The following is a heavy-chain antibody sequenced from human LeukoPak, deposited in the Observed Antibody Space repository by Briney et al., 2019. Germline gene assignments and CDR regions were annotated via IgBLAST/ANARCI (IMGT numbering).Heavy chain of an antibody. D-gene: IGHD2-2*01. CDR1: GFTFGNAW. CDR2: ISYDGSNK. V-gene: IGHV3-30*03. Sequence: GGSLRLSCAASGFTFGNAWMTWARQAPGKGLEWVAVISYDGSNKYYADSVKGRFTISRDNSKNTLYLQMNSLRAEDTAVYYCARVMGRYCSSTSCYVDYWGQGTLVTVSS. J-gene: IGHJ4*02. CDR3: ARVMGRYCSSTSCYVDY.